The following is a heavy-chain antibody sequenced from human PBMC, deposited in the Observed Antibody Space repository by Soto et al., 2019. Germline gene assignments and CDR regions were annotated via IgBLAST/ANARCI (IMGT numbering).Heavy chain of an antibody. J-gene: IGHJ4*02. V-gene: IGHV1-69*06. CDR2: IIPIFGTA. CDR3: ASLVDTAMVTGYFDY. Sequence: QVQLVQSGAEVKKPGSSVKVSCKASGGTFSSYAISWVRQAPGQGLEWMGGIIPIFGTANYAQKFQGRVTITADKSTSTAYMELSSLRPEDTAVYYCASLVDTAMVTGYFDYWGQGTLVTVSS. CDR1: GGTFSSYA. D-gene: IGHD5-18*01.